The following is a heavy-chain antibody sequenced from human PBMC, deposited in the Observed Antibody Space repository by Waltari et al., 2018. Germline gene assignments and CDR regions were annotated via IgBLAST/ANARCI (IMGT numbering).Heavy chain of an antibody. V-gene: IGHV4-38-2*01. CDR2: IYHSGSP. CDR1: GYSISSGYY. D-gene: IGHD2-2*01. CDR3: ARLPKYRGAFVI. J-gene: IGHJ3*02. Sequence: QVQLQESGPGLVKPSETLSLTCAVSGYSISSGYYWGWIRQPPGKGLEWIGSIYHSGSPYYNPSLKSRVTISVDTSKNQFSLKLSSVTAADTAVYYCARLPKYRGAFVIWGQGTMVTVSS.